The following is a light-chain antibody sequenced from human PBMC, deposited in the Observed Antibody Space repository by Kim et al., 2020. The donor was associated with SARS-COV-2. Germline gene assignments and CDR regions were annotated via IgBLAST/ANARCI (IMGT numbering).Light chain of an antibody. Sequence: SYELTQPPSVSVSPGQTANITCSGDKLGNKYASWYHQKPGQSPALVIYQHTKRPPGIPERFSGSNSGNTATLTIRETQAMDEADYYCQAWGSSTVPFGGG. CDR3: QAWGSSTVP. CDR1: KLGNKY. J-gene: IGLJ2*01. CDR2: QHT. V-gene: IGLV3-1*01.